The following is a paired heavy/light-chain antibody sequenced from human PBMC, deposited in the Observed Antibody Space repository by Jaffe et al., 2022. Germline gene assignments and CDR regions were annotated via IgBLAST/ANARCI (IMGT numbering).Light chain of an antibody. V-gene: IGLV1-44*01. CDR1: SSNTGSNT. Sequence: QSVLTQPPSASGTPGQRVTISCSGSSSNTGSNTVNWYQQLPGTAPKLLMYSNSQRPSGVPDRFSGSKSGTSASLAISGLQSEDEADYYCATWDDSLNGWVFGGGTKLTVL. CDR2: SNS. J-gene: IGLJ3*02. CDR3: ATWDDSLNGWV.
Heavy chain of an antibody. CDR2: ISGTSGVT. CDR1: GFTFNDYA. Sequence: EVQLLESGGGLIQPGGSLRLSCAASGFTFNDYAMNWVRQAPGKGLEWVSGISGTSGVTYYAGSVKGRFTISRDNSKKMLFLQMNSLRAEDTAVYYCAKDRAGTTHWVFDLWGRGTLVTVSS. CDR3: AKDRAGTTHWVFDL. D-gene: IGHD1-1*01. J-gene: IGHJ2*01. V-gene: IGHV3-23*01.